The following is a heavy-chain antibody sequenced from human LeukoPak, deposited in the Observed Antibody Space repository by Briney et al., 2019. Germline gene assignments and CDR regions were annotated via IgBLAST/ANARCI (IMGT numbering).Heavy chain of an antibody. CDR1: GFTFSTYG. CDR3: AKDGLDYGDYVAYGMDV. CDR2: IWYDGSNK. V-gene: IGHV3-30*02. D-gene: IGHD4-17*01. Sequence: GGSLRLSCAASGFTFSTYGMHWVRQAPGKGLEWVAVIWYDGSNKYYADSVKGRFTISRDNSKNTLYLQMNSLRAEDTAVYYCAKDGLDYGDYVAYGMDVWGQGTTVTVSS. J-gene: IGHJ6*02.